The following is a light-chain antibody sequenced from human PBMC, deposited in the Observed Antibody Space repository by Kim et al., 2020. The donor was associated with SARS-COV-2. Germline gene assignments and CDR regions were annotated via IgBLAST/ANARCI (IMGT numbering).Light chain of an antibody. V-gene: IGKV3-20*01. Sequence: SPGERATLSCRARQSVSSSYLAWYQQKPGQAPRLLSYGASSRATGIPDRFSRSGSGTDFTLTISRLEPEDFAVYYCQQYGSSPRTFGQGTKVDIK. CDR1: QSVSSSY. J-gene: IGKJ1*01. CDR3: QQYGSSPRT. CDR2: GAS.